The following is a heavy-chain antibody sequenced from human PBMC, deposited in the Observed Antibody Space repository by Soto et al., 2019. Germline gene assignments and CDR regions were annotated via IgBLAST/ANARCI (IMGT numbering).Heavy chain of an antibody. V-gene: IGHV4-34*01. CDR1: GGSFSGYY. J-gene: IGHJ3*02. D-gene: IGHD2-15*01. CDR3: ARAKRYCSGGSCYSHAFDI. Sequence: SETLSLTCAVYGGSFSGYYWSWIRQHPGKGLEWIGEINHSGSTNYNPSLKSRVTISVDTSKNQFSLKLSSVTAADTAVYYCARAKRYCSGGSCYSHAFDIWGQGTMVTVSS. CDR2: INHSGST.